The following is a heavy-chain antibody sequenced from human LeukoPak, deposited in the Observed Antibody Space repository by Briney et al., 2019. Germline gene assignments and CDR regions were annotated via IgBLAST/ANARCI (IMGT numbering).Heavy chain of an antibody. CDR1: GFTFSSYS. CDR2: ISSSSRTI. CDR3: ARVTRPRYCSSTSCPNELDY. V-gene: IGHV3-48*04. Sequence: GGALRLSCAASGFTFSSYSMNWVRQAPGKGGEGVSYISSSSRTIYYAASLKGRFTISIDNSKNSLYLQMNILRAEDTAVYYCARVTRPRYCSSTSCPNELDYWGQGTLVTVSS. J-gene: IGHJ4*02. D-gene: IGHD2-2*01.